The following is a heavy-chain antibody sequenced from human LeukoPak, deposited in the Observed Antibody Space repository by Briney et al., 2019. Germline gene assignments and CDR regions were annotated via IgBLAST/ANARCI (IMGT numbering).Heavy chain of an antibody. J-gene: IGHJ3*02. Sequence: ASVKVSCKASGYTFTSYYMHWVRQAPGQGLEWMGIINPSGGSTSYAQKFQGRVTMTRDMSTSTVYMELSSLRSEDTAVYYCARDLASIAARTHAFDIWGQGTMVTVSS. V-gene: IGHV1-46*01. CDR3: ARDLASIAARTHAFDI. D-gene: IGHD6-6*01. CDR2: INPSGGST. CDR1: GYTFTSYY.